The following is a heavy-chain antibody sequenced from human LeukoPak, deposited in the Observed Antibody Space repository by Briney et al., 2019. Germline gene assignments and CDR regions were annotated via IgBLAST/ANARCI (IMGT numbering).Heavy chain of an antibody. CDR1: GGSISSGGYY. Sequence: SETLSLTCTVSGGSISSGGYYWSWIRQHPGKGLEWIGYIYYSGSTYYNPSLKSRVTISVDTSKNQFSLKLSSVTAADTAVYYCARDHRSYSNGWYSPHAFDIWGQGTMVTVSS. CDR2: IYYSGST. J-gene: IGHJ3*02. D-gene: IGHD6-19*01. CDR3: ARDHRSYSNGWYSPHAFDI. V-gene: IGHV4-31*03.